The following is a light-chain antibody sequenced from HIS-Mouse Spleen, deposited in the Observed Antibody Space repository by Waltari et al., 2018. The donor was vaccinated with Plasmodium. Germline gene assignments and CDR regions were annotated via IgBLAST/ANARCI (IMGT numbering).Light chain of an antibody. V-gene: IGKV3-20*01. J-gene: IGKJ3*01. CDR1: QSVSSSY. CDR3: QQYGSSPPT. CDR2: GAS. Sequence: EIVFTQSPGTLSLSPGERATLSCRASQSVSSSYLAWYQQKPGQAPRLLIYGASSRATGIPDRFSGSGSGTDFTLTISRLEPEDFAVYYCQQYGSSPPTFGPGTKVDIK.